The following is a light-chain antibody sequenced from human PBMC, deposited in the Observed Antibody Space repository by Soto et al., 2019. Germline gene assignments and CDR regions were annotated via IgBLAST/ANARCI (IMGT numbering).Light chain of an antibody. Sequence: EIVLTQSPGTLSLSPGERAILSCRASQSVSSSHLAWYQQKPGQAPRLLIYGASSRATGVPDTFSGSGSGPDFTLTISRLEPEDFAVYYCQQYGSSPWTFGQGTKVEIK. V-gene: IGKV3-20*01. CDR3: QQYGSSPWT. CDR1: QSVSSSH. CDR2: GAS. J-gene: IGKJ1*01.